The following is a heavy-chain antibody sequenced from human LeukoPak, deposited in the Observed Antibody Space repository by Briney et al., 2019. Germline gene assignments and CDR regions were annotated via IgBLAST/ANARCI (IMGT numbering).Heavy chain of an antibody. V-gene: IGHV3-23*01. J-gene: IGHJ6*02. Sequence: PGGSLRLSCAASGFTFSSYAMSWVRQAPGKGLEWVSAISGSGGSTYYADSVKGRFTISRDNAKNSLSLQMNSLRAEDTAVYYCARDGSRYCSGGSCYSPSRVDVWGQRTTVTVSS. CDR3: ARDGSRYCSGGSCYSPSRVDV. CDR2: ISGSGGST. D-gene: IGHD2-15*01. CDR1: GFTFSSYA.